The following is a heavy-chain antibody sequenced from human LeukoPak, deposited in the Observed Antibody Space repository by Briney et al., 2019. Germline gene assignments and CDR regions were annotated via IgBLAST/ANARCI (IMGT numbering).Heavy chain of an antibody. J-gene: IGHJ3*02. CDR1: GGSISSYY. D-gene: IGHD3-10*01. Sequence: PSETLSLTCTVSGGSISSYYWSWIRQPPGKGLEWIGYIYYSGSTNYNPSLKSRVTISVDTSENQFSLKLSSVTAADTAVYYCARHEGYYCSGSYSDAFDIWGQGTMVTVSS. V-gene: IGHV4-59*08. CDR3: ARHEGYYCSGSYSDAFDI. CDR2: IYYSGST.